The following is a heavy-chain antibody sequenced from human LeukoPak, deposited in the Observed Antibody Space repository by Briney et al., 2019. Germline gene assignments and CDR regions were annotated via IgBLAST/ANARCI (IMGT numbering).Heavy chain of an antibody. CDR1: GFTFSSYW. V-gene: IGHV3-74*01. J-gene: IGHJ6*02. CDR3: ARSGRVAQYYDFWSGPYYYYGMDV. Sequence: PGGSLRLSCAASGFTFSSYWMHWVRQPPGKGLVWVSRINSDGSSTSYADSVKGRFTISRDNAKNTLYLQMNSLRAEDTAVYYCARSGRVAQYYDFWSGPYYYYGMDVWGQGTAVTVSS. CDR2: INSDGSST. D-gene: IGHD3-3*01.